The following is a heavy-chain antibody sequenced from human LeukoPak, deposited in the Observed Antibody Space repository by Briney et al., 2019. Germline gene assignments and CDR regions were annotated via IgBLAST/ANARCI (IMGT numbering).Heavy chain of an antibody. V-gene: IGHV3-23*01. CDR2: IGSDYDR. Sequence: GGSLRLSCTASGFAFGSYAMPWVRQAPGKGLEGVAAIGSDYDRVHEDSVKGRFTISRDNSKSTLYLQMDNLRAEDTAVYFCAKSAGVATIYFDSWGQGALVTVSS. D-gene: IGHD5-12*01. J-gene: IGHJ4*02. CDR3: AKSAGVATIYFDS. CDR1: GFAFGSYA.